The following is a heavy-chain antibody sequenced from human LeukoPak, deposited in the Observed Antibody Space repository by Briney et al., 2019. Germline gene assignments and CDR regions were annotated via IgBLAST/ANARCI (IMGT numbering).Heavy chain of an antibody. D-gene: IGHD5-12*01. Sequence: GGSLRLSCAASGFTFSSYSMNWVRQAPGKGLEWVSSISSSSSYIYYADSVKGRFTISRDNAKNSLYLQMNSLRAEDTAVYYCARSLYSGYVRGFDYWGQGTLVTVSS. CDR3: ARSLYSGYVRGFDY. CDR2: ISSSSSYI. V-gene: IGHV3-21*01. J-gene: IGHJ4*02. CDR1: GFTFSSYS.